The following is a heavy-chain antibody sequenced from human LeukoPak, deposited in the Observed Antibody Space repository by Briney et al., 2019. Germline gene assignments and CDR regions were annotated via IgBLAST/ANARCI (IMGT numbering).Heavy chain of an antibody. J-gene: IGHJ6*03. CDR1: GGSISSSNW. D-gene: IGHD2-21*01. CDR3: ARAQARFKVWNYYYMDV. Sequence: SETLSLTCAVSGGSISSSNWWSWVRPPPGKGLEWIGEIYHSGSTNYNPSLKSRVTISVDKSKNQFSLKLSSVTAADTAVYYCARAQARFKVWNYYYMDVWGKGTTVTVSS. CDR2: IYHSGST. V-gene: IGHV4-4*02.